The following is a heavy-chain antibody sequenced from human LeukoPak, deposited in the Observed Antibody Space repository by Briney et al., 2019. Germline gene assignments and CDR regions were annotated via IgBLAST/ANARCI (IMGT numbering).Heavy chain of an antibody. V-gene: IGHV3-64*01. CDR1: GFTFSSYA. J-gene: IGHJ4*02. CDR2: ISSNGGST. Sequence: PGGSLRLSCAASGFTFSSYAMHWVRQAPGKGLEYVSAISSNGGSTYYANSVKGRFTISRDNSKNTLYLQMGSLRAEDMAVYYCARANPYFFDYWGREPWSPSPQ. CDR3: ARANPYFFDY.